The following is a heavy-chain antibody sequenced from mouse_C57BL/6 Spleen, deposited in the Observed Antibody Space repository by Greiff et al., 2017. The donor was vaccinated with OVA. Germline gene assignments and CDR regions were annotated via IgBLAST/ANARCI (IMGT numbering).Heavy chain of an antibody. V-gene: IGHV5-4*01. CDR1: GFTFSSYA. CDR2: ISDGGSYT. CDR3: AREGGRGYAMDY. Sequence: EVKLVESGGGLVKPGGSLKLSCAASGFTFSSYAMSWVRQTPEKRLEWVATISDGGSYTYYPDNVKGRFTISRDNAKNNLYLQMSHLKSEDTAMYYCAREGGRGYAMDYWGQGTSVTVSS. J-gene: IGHJ4*01.